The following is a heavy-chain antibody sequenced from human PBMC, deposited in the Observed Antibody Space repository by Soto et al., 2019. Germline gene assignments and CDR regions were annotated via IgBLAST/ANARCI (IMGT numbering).Heavy chain of an antibody. Sequence: EVQLLESGGGLVQPGGSLRLSCAASGFTFSNYAMSWVRQAPGKGLEWVSSISGNGGSTYYTDSVRGRFTISRDNSKNTMYLKMNSLRAEDTAIYYCAKDFGYFSRGAFDIWGQGKMVTGSS. J-gene: IGHJ3*02. CDR2: ISGNGGST. CDR1: GFTFSNYA. D-gene: IGHD3-9*01. CDR3: AKDFGYFSRGAFDI. V-gene: IGHV3-23*01.